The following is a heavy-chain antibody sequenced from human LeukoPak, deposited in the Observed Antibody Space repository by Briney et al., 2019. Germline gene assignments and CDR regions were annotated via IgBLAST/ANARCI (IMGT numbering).Heavy chain of an antibody. CDR3: ARVFAGISGSYYNWFDP. Sequence: GESLKISCKGSGYSFASHWIGWVRQMPGKGLEWMGIIYPGDSDTRYSPSFQGQVTISADKSISTAYLQWSSLKASDTAMYYCARVFAGISGSYYNWFDPWGQGTLVTVSS. D-gene: IGHD1-26*01. J-gene: IGHJ5*02. CDR1: GYSFASHW. CDR2: IYPGDSDT. V-gene: IGHV5-51*01.